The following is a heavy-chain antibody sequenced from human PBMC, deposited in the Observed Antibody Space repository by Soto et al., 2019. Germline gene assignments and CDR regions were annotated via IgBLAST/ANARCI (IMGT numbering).Heavy chain of an antibody. D-gene: IGHD3-22*01. CDR1: GFSLSTSGVG. CDR3: AHTTYYYDSSGYYGRYVFDI. Sequence: SGPTLVNPTQTLTLTCTFSGFSLSTSGVGVGWIRQPPGKALEWLALIYWNDDKRYSPSLKSRLTITKDTSKNQVVLTMTNMDPVDTATYYCAHTTYYYDSSGYYGRYVFDIWGQGTMVTVSS. J-gene: IGHJ3*02. CDR2: IYWNDDK. V-gene: IGHV2-5*01.